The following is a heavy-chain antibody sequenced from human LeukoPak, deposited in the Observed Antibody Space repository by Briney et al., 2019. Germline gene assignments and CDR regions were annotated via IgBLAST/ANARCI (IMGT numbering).Heavy chain of an antibody. CDR1: GFSLSTRGVG. V-gene: IGHV2-5*02. CDR3: AHRGGTMIVVAKGAFDI. CDR2: IYWDDDK. J-gene: IGHJ3*02. D-gene: IGHD3-22*01. Sequence: SGPTLVNPTQTLTLTCTFSGFSLSTRGVGVGWIRQPPGKALEWLSLIYWDDDKRYSPSLKSRLTITKDTSKNQVVLTMTNMDPVDTATYYCAHRGGTMIVVAKGAFDIWGQGTMVTVSS.